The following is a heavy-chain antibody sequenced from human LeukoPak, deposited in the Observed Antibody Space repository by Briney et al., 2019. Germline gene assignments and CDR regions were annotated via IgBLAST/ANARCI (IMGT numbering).Heavy chain of an antibody. CDR3: ATGRSGWFYISL. J-gene: IGHJ4*02. Sequence: ASVKVSCKVSGYTLTELSMHWVRQAPGKGLEWMGGFGPEDGETIYAQKFQGRVTMTEDTSTDTAYMELSSLRSEDTAVYYCATGRSGWFYISLWGQGTLVTVSS. D-gene: IGHD6-19*01. CDR1: GYTLTELS. V-gene: IGHV1-24*01. CDR2: FGPEDGET.